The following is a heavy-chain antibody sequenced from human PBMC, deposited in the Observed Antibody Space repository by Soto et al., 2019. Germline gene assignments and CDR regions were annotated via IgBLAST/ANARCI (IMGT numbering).Heavy chain of an antibody. V-gene: IGHV1-69*06. CDR1: GGTFSSYA. Sequence: QVQLVQSGAEVKKPGSSVKVSCKASGGTFSSYAISWVRQAPGQGLEWMGGIIPIFGTANYAQKFQGRVKITADKSTSTAYMELRSLRSEDTAVYYCARRLDCSGGSCYPGAWFDPWGQGTLVTVSS. CDR3: ARRLDCSGGSCYPGAWFDP. D-gene: IGHD2-15*01. CDR2: IIPIFGTA. J-gene: IGHJ5*02.